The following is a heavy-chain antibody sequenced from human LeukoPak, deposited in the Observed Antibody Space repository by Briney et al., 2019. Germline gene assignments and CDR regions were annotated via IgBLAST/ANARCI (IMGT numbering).Heavy chain of an antibody. Sequence: ASETLSLTCTVSGGSISSSSYYWGWIRQPPGKGLEWIGSIYYSGSTYYNPSLKSRVTISVDTSKNQFSLKLSSVTAADTAVYYCARHSGSYRSFDYWGQGTLVTVSS. J-gene: IGHJ4*02. CDR1: GGSISSSSYY. D-gene: IGHD1-26*01. V-gene: IGHV4-39*01. CDR2: IYYSGST. CDR3: ARHSGSYRSFDY.